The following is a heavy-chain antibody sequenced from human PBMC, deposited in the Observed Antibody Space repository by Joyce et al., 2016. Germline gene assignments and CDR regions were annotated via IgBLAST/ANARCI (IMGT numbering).Heavy chain of an antibody. D-gene: IGHD2-8*01. Sequence: EVQLVESGGGLVKPGGSLRLSCAASGSTFSSYSMSWVRQAAGKGLEWVSSLSSSSAYIEYTDSVKGRFTISRDNAKNSLYLQMNSLRVEDTAVYYCARSSYTNGIFDYWGQGTLVTVSS. V-gene: IGHV3-21*01. CDR2: LSSSSAYI. CDR3: ARSSYTNGIFDY. CDR1: GSTFSSYS. J-gene: IGHJ4*02.